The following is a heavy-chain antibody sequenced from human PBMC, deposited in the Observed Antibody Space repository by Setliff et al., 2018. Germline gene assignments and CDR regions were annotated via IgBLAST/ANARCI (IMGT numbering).Heavy chain of an antibody. CDR2: ISSSSSYI. CDR3: ARAPSTRGYSGYDS. V-gene: IGHV3-21*01. CDR1: GFTFSSYS. Sequence: PGGSLSLSCAASGFTFSSYSMNWVRQAPGKGLEWVSSISSSSSYIYYADSVKGRFTISRDNAKNSLYLQMNSLRAEDTAVYYCARAPSTRGYSGYDSWGQGTLVTVSS. J-gene: IGHJ5*02. D-gene: IGHD5-12*01.